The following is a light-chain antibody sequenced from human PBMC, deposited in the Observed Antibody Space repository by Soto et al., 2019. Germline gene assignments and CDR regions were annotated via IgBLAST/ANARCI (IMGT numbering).Light chain of an antibody. CDR3: QKRSNWPLIT. CDR1: QSVDSNY. Sequence: EVVLTQSPVTLSLSPGERATLSCRASQSVDSNYLAWYQQKPGQAPRLLIYDASNRATGIPDRFSGSGSGTDFTLTISRLQPEDFSVYYCQKRSNWPLITFGQGTRLEIK. V-gene: IGKV3D-20*02. J-gene: IGKJ5*01. CDR2: DAS.